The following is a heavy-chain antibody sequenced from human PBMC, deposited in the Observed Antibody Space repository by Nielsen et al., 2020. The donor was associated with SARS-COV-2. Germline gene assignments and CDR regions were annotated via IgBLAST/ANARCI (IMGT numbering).Heavy chain of an antibody. Sequence: SETLSLTCTVSAYSISDGYYWGWIRPTPGQGLEWIGNIFHSGSTYYNPSLKSRVTISVDTSMNQFSLNLRSVTAADTAVYYCAKVGGASAGLIDDWGQGTLVAVSS. CDR3: AKVGGASAGLIDD. J-gene: IGHJ4*02. CDR1: AYSISDGYY. V-gene: IGHV4-38-2*02. D-gene: IGHD6-13*01. CDR2: IFHSGST.